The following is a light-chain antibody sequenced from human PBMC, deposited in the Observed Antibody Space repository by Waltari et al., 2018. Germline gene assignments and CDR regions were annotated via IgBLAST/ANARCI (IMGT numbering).Light chain of an antibody. CDR2: GKN. Sequence: SSELTQDPAVSVALAQTVRLTCQGDSLRSSYARWYQQKPGQAPVLVIYGKNNRPSGIPDRFSGSSSGNTASLTITGAQAEDEADYYCNSRDSSGNHYVFGTGTKVTVL. CDR3: NSRDSSGNHYV. V-gene: IGLV3-19*01. J-gene: IGLJ1*01. CDR1: SLRSSY.